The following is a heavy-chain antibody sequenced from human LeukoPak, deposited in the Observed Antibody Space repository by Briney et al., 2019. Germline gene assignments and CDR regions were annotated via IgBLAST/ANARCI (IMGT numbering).Heavy chain of an antibody. J-gene: IGHJ5*02. CDR3: ARGGGGAMSRHFSWFDP. Sequence: GGSLRLSCAASGFTFSSYGMHWVRQAPGKGLEWLAVIWYDGSNKYYADSVKGRFTISRDNSKNTLYLQMNSLRAEDTAVYYCARGGGGAMSRHFSWFDPWGQGTLVTVSS. CDR2: IWYDGSNK. CDR1: GFTFSSYG. D-gene: IGHD3-16*01. V-gene: IGHV3-33*01.